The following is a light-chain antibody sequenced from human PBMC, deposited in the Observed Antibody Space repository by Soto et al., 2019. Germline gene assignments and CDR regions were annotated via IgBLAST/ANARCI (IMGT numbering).Light chain of an antibody. V-gene: IGKV4-1*01. J-gene: IGKJ1*01. CDR2: WAS. CDR1: QSVLYSSNNKNY. Sequence: DIVMTQSPDSLAVSLGERATINCKSSQSVLYSSNNKNYLAWYQQKPGQPPKLLIYWASTRESGVPYRFSGSGSGTDFTLTISSLQAEDVPVYYCQQYYSTPRTFGQGTKVEIK. CDR3: QQYYSTPRT.